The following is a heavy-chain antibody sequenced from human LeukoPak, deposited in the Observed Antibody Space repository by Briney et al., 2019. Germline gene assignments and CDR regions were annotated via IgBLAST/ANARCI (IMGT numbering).Heavy chain of an antibody. Sequence: GGSLRLSCAASGFTFSSYAMSWVRQAPGKGLDWVSAISGSGDSTYYADSVKGRFTISRDNSKNTLHLQMNSLRAEDTPVYYCAKAYKRETVATIKTSVDYWGQGTLVTVSS. CDR2: ISGSGDST. J-gene: IGHJ4*02. CDR3: AKAYKRETVATIKTSVDY. D-gene: IGHD5-12*01. CDR1: GFTFSSYA. V-gene: IGHV3-23*01.